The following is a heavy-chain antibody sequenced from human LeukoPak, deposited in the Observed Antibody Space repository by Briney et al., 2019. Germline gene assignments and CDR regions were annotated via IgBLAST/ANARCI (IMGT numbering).Heavy chain of an antibody. D-gene: IGHD4-17*01. CDR3: ASSYQVTTSYYYYYYMDV. V-gene: IGHV1-2*02. CDR2: INPNSGGT. CDR1: GYTFTGYY. J-gene: IGHJ6*03. Sequence: GASVKVSCKASGYTFTGYYMHWVRQAPGQGLEWMGWINPNSGGTNYAQKFQGRVTMTRDTSISTAYMELSRLRSDDTAVYYCASSYQVTTSYYYYYYMDVWGKGTTVTVSS.